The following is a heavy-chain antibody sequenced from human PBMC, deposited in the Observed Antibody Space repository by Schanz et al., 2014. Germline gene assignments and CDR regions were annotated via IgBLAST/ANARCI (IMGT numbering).Heavy chain of an antibody. CDR2: TSTDGTKT. D-gene: IGHD3-16*01. V-gene: IGHV3-30*04. J-gene: IGHJ3*01. Sequence: QVQLVESGGGVVQPGTSLRLSCAASGFTFRGHAMHWVRQAPGQGLEKVAVTSTDGTKTYYAASVRGRFTISRDNSKTTVYLQMNSLRSEDTAVYYCTRDRGALINHNEALDLWGQGTMVSVSS. CDR3: TRDRGALINHNEALDL. CDR1: GFTFRGHA.